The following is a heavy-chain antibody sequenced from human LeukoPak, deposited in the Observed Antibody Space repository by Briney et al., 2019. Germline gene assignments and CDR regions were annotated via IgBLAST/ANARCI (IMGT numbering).Heavy chain of an antibody. CDR3: AKGLFDYPLDY. J-gene: IGHJ4*02. CDR1: GFTFSSYG. V-gene: IGHV3-30*18. CDR2: ISYDGSNK. D-gene: IGHD3-9*01. Sequence: PGGSLRLSCAASGFTFSSYGMHWVRQAPGKGLEWVAVISYDGSNKYYADSVKGRFTISRDNSKNTLYLQMNSLRAEDTAVYYCAKGLFDYPLDYWGQGTLVTVSS.